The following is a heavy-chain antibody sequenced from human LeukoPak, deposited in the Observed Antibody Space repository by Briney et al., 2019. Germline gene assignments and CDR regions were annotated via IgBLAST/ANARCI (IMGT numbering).Heavy chain of an antibody. V-gene: IGHV4-39*01. Sequence: SETLSLTCTVSGSSISRYYWGWIRQPPGKGLEWIGSIYYSGSTYYNPSLKSRVTISVDTSKNQFSLKLSSVTAADTAVYYCARGRFLEWSFDYWGQGTLVTVSS. CDR3: ARGRFLEWSFDY. J-gene: IGHJ4*02. D-gene: IGHD3-3*01. CDR2: IYYSGST. CDR1: GSSISRYY.